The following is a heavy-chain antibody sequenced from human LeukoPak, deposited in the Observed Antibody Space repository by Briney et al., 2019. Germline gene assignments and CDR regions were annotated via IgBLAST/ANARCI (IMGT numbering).Heavy chain of an antibody. D-gene: IGHD3-3*01. CDR2: ISAYNGNT. J-gene: IGHJ4*02. Sequence: EASVKVSCRASGYTFTCYGISWVRQAPGQGLEWMGWISAYNGNTNYAQKLQGRVTMTTDTSTSTAYMELRSLRSDDTAVYYCARDFSSGWPNFDYWGQGTLVTVST. V-gene: IGHV1-18*01. CDR3: ARDFSSGWPNFDY. CDR1: GYTFTCYG.